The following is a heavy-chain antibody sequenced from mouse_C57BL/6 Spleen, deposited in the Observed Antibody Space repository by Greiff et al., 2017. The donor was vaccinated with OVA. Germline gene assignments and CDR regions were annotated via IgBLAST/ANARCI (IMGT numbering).Heavy chain of an antibody. V-gene: IGHV1-15*01. CDR2: IDPETGGT. D-gene: IGHD2-3*01. J-gene: IGHJ2*01. Sequence: QVHVKQSGAELVRPGASVTLSCKASGYTFTDYEMHWVKQTPVQGLEWIGAIDPETGGTAYNQKFKGKAILTADKSSSTAYMELRSLTSEDSAVYYCTYDGYYGYWGQGTTLTVSS. CDR1: GYTFTDYE. CDR3: TYDGYYGY.